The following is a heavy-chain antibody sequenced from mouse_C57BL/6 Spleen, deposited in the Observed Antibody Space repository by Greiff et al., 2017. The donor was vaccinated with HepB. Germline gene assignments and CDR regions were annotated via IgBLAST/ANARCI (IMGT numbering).Heavy chain of an antibody. CDR1: GFTFSSYA. CDR3: ARDQTMVTTDWYFDV. V-gene: IGHV5-4*01. Sequence: EVQLVESGGGLVKPGGSLKLSCAASGFTFSSYAMSWVRQTPEKRLEWVATISDGGSYTYYPDNVKGRFTISRDNAKNNLYLQMSHLKSEDTAMYYCARDQTMVTTDWYFDVWGTGTTVTVSS. CDR2: ISDGGSYT. J-gene: IGHJ1*03. D-gene: IGHD2-2*01.